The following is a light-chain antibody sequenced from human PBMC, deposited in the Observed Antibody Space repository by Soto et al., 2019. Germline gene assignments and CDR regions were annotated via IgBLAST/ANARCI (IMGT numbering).Light chain of an antibody. Sequence: QSVLTQPPSVSAAPGQKVTISCSGSSSHIGNNDVSWYQQLPGTAPKLLIYDNNKRPSGIPDRFSGSKSGTSATLGITGLQTGDEADYYGGTWDSRLSDVVFGGGTKLTVL. J-gene: IGLJ2*01. V-gene: IGLV1-51*01. CDR2: DNN. CDR3: GTWDSRLSDVV. CDR1: SSHIGNND.